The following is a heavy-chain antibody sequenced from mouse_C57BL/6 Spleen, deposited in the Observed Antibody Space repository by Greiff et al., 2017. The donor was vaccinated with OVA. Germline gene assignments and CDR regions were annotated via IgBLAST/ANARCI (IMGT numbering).Heavy chain of an antibody. CDR2: FHPYNDDT. CDR3: ERCYDGSRGFAY. D-gene: IGHD1-1*01. Sequence: VKLVESGAELVQPGASVKMSCKASGYTFTTYPIEWMKQNHGKSLEWIGNFHPYNDDTRYNEKFKGKATLTVDKSSSKVYLELSRLTSEDSAVYYSERCYDGSRGFAYWGQGTLVTVSA. CDR1: GYTFTTYP. V-gene: IGHV1-47*01. J-gene: IGHJ3*01.